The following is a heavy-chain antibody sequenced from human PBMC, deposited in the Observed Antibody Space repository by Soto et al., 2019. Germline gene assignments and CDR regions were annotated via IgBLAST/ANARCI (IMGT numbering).Heavy chain of an antibody. CDR3: ARRARAAGTDGWFDT. V-gene: IGHV4-39*01. CDR1: GASISSSIFH. J-gene: IGHJ5*02. CDR2: IYYSGST. D-gene: IGHD6-13*01. Sequence: QLQLQESGPGLVKPSETLSLTCTVSGASISSSIFHWVWFRQPPRKGLEWIGRIYYSGSTYYSPSLKIRLTITVDTSKNQFSLKLSSVTAADTAVYYCARRARAAGTDGWFDTWGQGTLVTVSS.